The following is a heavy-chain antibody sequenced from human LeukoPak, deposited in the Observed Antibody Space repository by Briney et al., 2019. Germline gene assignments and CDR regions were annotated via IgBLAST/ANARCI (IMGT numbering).Heavy chain of an antibody. D-gene: IGHD6-6*01. CDR1: GFTFSRYW. CDR3: ARESFAARWD. V-gene: IGHV3-7*01. CDR2: IKQDGSEK. Sequence: GGSLRLSCAASGFTFSRYWMSWVRQAPGKGLEWVANIKQDGSEKDYVDSVKGRFTISRDNAKNSLYLQMNSLTAEDTAVYYCARESFAARWDWGQGTLVTVSS. J-gene: IGHJ4*02.